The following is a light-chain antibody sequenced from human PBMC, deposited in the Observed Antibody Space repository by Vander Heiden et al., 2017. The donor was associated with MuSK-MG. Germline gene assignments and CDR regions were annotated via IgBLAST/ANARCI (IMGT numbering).Light chain of an antibody. CDR3: SSYTSSSTYVV. Sequence: PGQSITISCTGTSSDVGGYNYVSWYQQHPGKAPKLMIYDVSNRPSGVSNRFSGSKSGNTASLTISGLQAEDEADYYCSSYTSSSTYVVFGGGTKLTGL. J-gene: IGLJ2*01. V-gene: IGLV2-14*03. CDR1: SSDVGGYNY. CDR2: DVS.